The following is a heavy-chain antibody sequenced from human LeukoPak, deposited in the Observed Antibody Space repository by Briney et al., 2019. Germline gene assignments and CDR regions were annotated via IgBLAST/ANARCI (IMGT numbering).Heavy chain of an antibody. D-gene: IGHD7-27*01. CDR2: INSDGSIT. Sequence: GGSLRLSCAVSGFSFSPYWMHWVRQAPGKGLVWVSRINSDGSITSCADSVKGRFTISRDIAKNTLYLQMNSLRAEDTAVYYCARAPPNLGYWGQGTLVTVSS. V-gene: IGHV3-74*01. J-gene: IGHJ4*02. CDR3: ARAPPNLGY. CDR1: GFSFSPYW.